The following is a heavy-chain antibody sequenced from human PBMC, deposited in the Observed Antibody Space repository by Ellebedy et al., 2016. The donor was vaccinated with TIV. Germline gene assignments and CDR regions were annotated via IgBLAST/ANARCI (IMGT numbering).Heavy chain of an antibody. CDR1: GFSFTGYD. J-gene: IGHJ4*02. Sequence: GESLKISCAASGFSFTGYDMHWVRQGAGKGLEWVSAIGAAGDTYYPGSVKGRFTISKDNAKNSLSLLMNTLSVGDTAVYYCARGSQYDILSGHLAFDYWGQGALVTVSS. CDR2: IGAAGDT. D-gene: IGHD3-9*01. V-gene: IGHV3-13*01. CDR3: ARGSQYDILSGHLAFDY.